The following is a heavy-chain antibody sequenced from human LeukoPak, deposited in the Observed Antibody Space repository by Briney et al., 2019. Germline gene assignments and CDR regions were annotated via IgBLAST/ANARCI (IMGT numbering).Heavy chain of an antibody. D-gene: IGHD2-2*01. Sequence: SQTLSLTCTVSGGSISSGSYLWSWIRQPAGKGLEWIGRIYTTGYTNYNPSPKSRVAMSLDTTENQLSLKLSSVTAADTAVYYCAREVVPPGATGDNWFDPWGQGTLVTVSA. CDR2: IYTTGYT. J-gene: IGHJ5*02. V-gene: IGHV4-61*02. CDR1: GGSISSGSYL. CDR3: AREVVPPGATGDNWFDP.